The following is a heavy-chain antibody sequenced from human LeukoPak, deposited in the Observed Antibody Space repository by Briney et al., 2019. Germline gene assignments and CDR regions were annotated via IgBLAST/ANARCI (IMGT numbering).Heavy chain of an antibody. J-gene: IGHJ4*02. V-gene: IGHV3-11*03. Sequence: GGSLRLSCAASGFTFSDYYMGWIRQAPGKGLEWVSYISSSSSYTNYADSVKGRFTISRDNAKNSLYLQMNSLRAEDTAVYYCARTKRYCSSTSCFPYWGQGTLVTVSS. CDR2: ISSSSSYT. D-gene: IGHD2-2*01. CDR3: ARTKRYCSSTSCFPY. CDR1: GFTFSDYY.